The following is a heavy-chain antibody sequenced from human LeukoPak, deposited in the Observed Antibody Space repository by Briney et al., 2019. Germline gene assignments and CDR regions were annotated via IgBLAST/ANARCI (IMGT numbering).Heavy chain of an antibody. CDR1: GFTFSSYS. V-gene: IGHV3-21*01. D-gene: IGHD3/OR15-3a*01. J-gene: IGHJ4*02. CDR3: TRAVAADDFSPGY. CDR2: ISSTSRYI. Sequence: PGGSLRLSCVASGFTFSSYSMNWVRQAPGKGLEWVSCISSTSRYIYYADSVKGRFTISRGNAKNSVYLQMNSLRAEDTAVYYCTRAVAADDFSPGYWGQGTLVTVSA.